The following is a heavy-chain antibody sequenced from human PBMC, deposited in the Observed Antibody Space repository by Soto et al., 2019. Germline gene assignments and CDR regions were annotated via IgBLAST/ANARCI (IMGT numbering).Heavy chain of an antibody. Sequence: QVQLVQSGAEVKKPGSSVKVSCKASGGTFSRYSITWVRQAPGHGLEWIGRIIPIFGIPTYAQKFQGRVTITADESTSTAYMELSSLRSADTAVYYCAREDRDRETVLVPAAIDGMDVWGQGTTVTVSS. V-gene: IGHV1-69*08. J-gene: IGHJ6*02. D-gene: IGHD2-2*01. CDR2: IIPIFGIP. CDR3: AREDRDRETVLVPAAIDGMDV. CDR1: GGTFSRYS.